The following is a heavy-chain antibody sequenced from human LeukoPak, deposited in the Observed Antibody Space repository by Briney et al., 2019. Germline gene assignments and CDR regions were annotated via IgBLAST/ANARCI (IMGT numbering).Heavy chain of an antibody. D-gene: IGHD3-10*01. Sequence: SLRLSCAASGFTFDDYAMHWVRQAPGKGLEWVSGISWNSGSIDYADSVKGRFTISRDNAKNSLYLQMNSLRAEDTAVYYCAKDSDVLLWFGDSNLEYYFDYWGQGTLVTVSS. CDR2: ISWNSGSI. CDR1: GFTFDDYA. V-gene: IGHV3-9*01. J-gene: IGHJ4*02. CDR3: AKDSDVLLWFGDSNLEYYFDY.